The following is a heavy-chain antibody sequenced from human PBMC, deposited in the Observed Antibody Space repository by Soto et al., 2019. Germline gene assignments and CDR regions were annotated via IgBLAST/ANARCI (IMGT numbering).Heavy chain of an antibody. D-gene: IGHD6-13*01. CDR2: IIPIFGTA. CDR3: ASRGIEAAGYYYYYYGMEV. Sequence: SVKVSCKASGGTFSSYSISWVRQAPGQGLEWMGGIIPIFGTANYAQKFQGRVTITADESTSTAYMELSSLRSEDTAVYYCASRGIEAAGYYYYYYGMEVWGQGTTVTVSS. CDR1: GGTFSSYS. V-gene: IGHV1-69*13. J-gene: IGHJ6*01.